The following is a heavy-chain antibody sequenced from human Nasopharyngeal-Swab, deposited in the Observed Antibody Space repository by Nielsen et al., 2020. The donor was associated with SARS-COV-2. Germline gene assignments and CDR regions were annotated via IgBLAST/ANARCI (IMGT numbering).Heavy chain of an antibody. V-gene: IGHV4-38-2*01. Sequence: WIRQPPGKGLEWIGSIYHSGSTYYNPSLKSRVTISVDTSKNQFSLKLSSVTAADTAVYYCARPGVWFGELKNDAFDIWGQGTMVIVSS. CDR3: ARPGVWFGELKNDAFDI. CDR2: IYHSGST. D-gene: IGHD3-10*01. J-gene: IGHJ3*02.